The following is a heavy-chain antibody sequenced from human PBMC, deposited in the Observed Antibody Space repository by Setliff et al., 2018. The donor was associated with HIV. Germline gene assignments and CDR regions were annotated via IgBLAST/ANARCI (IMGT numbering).Heavy chain of an antibody. J-gene: IGHJ4*02. CDR1: GYTLTTYG. D-gene: IGHD2-8*02. CDR3: ARVGSYWSTFNY. V-gene: IGHV7-4-1*02. CDR2: INTETGKP. Sequence: ASVKVSCKASGYTLTTYGISWVRQAPGQGPEWMGWINTETGKPMYAQGFRGRLVFSLDTSVNTAYLQINSLKAEDTAMYYCARVGSYWSTFNYWGQGALVTVSS.